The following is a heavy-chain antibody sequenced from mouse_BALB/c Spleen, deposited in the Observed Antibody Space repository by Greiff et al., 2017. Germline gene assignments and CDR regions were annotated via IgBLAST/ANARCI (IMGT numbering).Heavy chain of an antibody. J-gene: IGHJ4*01. D-gene: IGHD2-2*01. CDR1: GYSFTSYW. V-gene: IGHV1S127*01. CDR2: IDPSDSET. Sequence: QVQLQQSGPQLVRPGASVKISCKASGYSFTSYWMHWVKQRPGQGLEWIGMIDPSDSETRFNQKFKDKATLTVDKSSSTAYMQLSSPTSEDSAVYYCAREGYKGRYAMDYWGQGTSVTVSS. CDR3: AREGYKGRYAMDY.